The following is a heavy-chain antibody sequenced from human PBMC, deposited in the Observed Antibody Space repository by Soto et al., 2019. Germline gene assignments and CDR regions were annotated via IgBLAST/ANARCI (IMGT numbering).Heavy chain of an antibody. CDR2: IYWNDDK. CDR3: AXXXXXXXXCRGHYYYGMDV. CDR1: GFSLSTSGVG. Sequence: QITLKESGPTLVKPTQTLTLTCTFSGFSLSTSGVGVGWIRQPPGKALEWLALIYWNDDKRYSPSLKSRLTITKDTSKNQVVLTMTNMDPVDTATYYCAXXXXXXXXCRGHYYYGMDVWXQXTXXXVSS. V-gene: IGHV2-5*01. J-gene: IGHJ6*02.